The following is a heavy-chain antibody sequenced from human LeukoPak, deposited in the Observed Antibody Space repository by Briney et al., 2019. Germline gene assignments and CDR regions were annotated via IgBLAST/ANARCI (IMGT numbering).Heavy chain of an antibody. V-gene: IGHV3-48*04. J-gene: IGHJ3*02. Sequence: PGGSLRLSCAASGFTFSSYSMNWVRQAPGKGLEWVSYISSSSSTIYYADSVKGRFTISRDNAKNSLYLQMNSLRAEDTAVYYCAKAAGTTPDAFDIWGQGTMVTVSS. CDR2: ISSSSSTI. D-gene: IGHD1-1*01. CDR3: AKAAGTTPDAFDI. CDR1: GFTFSSYS.